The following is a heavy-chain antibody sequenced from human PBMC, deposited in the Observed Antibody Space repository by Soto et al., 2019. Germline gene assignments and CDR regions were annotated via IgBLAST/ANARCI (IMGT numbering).Heavy chain of an antibody. CDR2: IWYDGSVR. D-gene: IGHD1-26*01. J-gene: IGHJ4*02. Sequence: QVQLVESGGGVVRPGTSLRLSCAGSGFSFSDYGMNWVRQAPGKGLEWVAVIWYDGSVRRYADSVKGRFTISRDISNXXXXXXMNSLRVEDTAVYFCARGGKWELLLRLWGQGTLVTVSS. V-gene: IGHV3-33*01. CDR3: ARGGKWELLLRL. CDR1: GFSFSDYG.